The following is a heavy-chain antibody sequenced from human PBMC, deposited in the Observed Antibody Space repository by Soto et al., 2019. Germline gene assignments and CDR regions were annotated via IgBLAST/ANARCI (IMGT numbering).Heavy chain of an antibody. CDR1: GDSISNYY. Sequence: QVQLQESGPGLVKPSETLSLTCTVSGDSISNYYWSWIRQPAGKGLEWIGRIYTSGSTDYNPSLKSRVTISIDTSTNQFSLKVTSMTAADTAVYYCARERREKIHDGYDIDYWGQGTLVTVSS. CDR2: IYTSGST. CDR3: ARERREKIHDGYDIDY. V-gene: IGHV4-4*07. J-gene: IGHJ4*02. D-gene: IGHD5-12*01.